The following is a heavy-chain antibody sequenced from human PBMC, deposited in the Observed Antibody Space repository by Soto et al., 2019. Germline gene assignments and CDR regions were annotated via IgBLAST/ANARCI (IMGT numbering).Heavy chain of an antibody. CDR1: GGTFSSYG. D-gene: IGHD6-19*01. CDR3: ARDRVSGWYYGY. CDR2: ISAYNGNA. Sequence: GASVKVSCKASGGTFSSYGISWVRQAPGQGLEWMGWISAYNGNANYAQKLQGRVTMTTDTSTSTAYMELRSLRSDDTAVYYCARDRVSGWYYGYWGQGTLVTVSS. V-gene: IGHV1-18*01. J-gene: IGHJ4*02.